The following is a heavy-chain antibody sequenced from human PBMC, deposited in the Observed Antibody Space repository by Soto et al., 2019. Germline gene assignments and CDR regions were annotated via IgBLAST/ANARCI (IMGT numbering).Heavy chain of an antibody. CDR3: ARGFASNWYPFDY. J-gene: IGHJ4*02. Sequence: GESLKISCVASGFTFNNYALSWVRQAPGKGLEWVSIISTTGKSTYYADSVKGRFTISRDNSKTTLYLQMNSLRAEDTAVYYCARGFASNWYPFDYWGQGTLVTVSS. V-gene: IGHV3-23*01. CDR1: GFTFNNYA. D-gene: IGHD6-13*01. CDR2: ISTTGKST.